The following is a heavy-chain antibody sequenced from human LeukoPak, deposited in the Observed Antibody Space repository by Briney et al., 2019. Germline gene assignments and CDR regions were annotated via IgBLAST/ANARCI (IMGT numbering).Heavy chain of an antibody. V-gene: IGHV3-30*02. J-gene: IGHJ4*02. CDR2: IGFDGIDK. CDR1: GFTFISYA. CDR3: AKDRAHIYDIADY. Sequence: PGGSLRLSCAASGFTFISYAIHWVRQAPGKGLEWVAFIGFDGIDKYYRDSVKGRFTISRDTSKDTLYLQMNSLRAEDTAMYYCAKDRAHIYDIADYWGQGTLVTVSS. D-gene: IGHD3-9*01.